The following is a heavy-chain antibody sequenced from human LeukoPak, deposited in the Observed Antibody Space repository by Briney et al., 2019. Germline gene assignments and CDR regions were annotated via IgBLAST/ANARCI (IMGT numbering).Heavy chain of an antibody. Sequence: GGSLRLSCAASGFTFSSYGMSWVRQAPGKGLEWVSAISCSGGSTYYADSVKGRFTISRNNSKNTLYLQMNILRAEDTAVYYCACIGRIVVVIPDAFDIWGQGTMVTVSS. CDR2: ISCSGGST. D-gene: IGHD3-22*01. CDR3: ACIGRIVVVIPDAFDI. V-gene: IGHV3-23*01. CDR1: GFTFSSYG. J-gene: IGHJ3*02.